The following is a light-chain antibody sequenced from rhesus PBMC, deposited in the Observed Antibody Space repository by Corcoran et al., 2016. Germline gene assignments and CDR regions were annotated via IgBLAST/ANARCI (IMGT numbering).Light chain of an antibody. V-gene: IGKV1-22*01. CDR2: KAS. Sequence: DIQMTQSPSSLSASVGDTVTITCRASQGISSWLAWYQQKPGKAPKLLFYKASSLQSGVPSRFSGGGSGTGFTLTISSLQSEDFATYYCQQYSSRPLTFGGGTKVELK. CDR3: QQYSSRPLT. J-gene: IGKJ4*01. CDR1: QGISSW.